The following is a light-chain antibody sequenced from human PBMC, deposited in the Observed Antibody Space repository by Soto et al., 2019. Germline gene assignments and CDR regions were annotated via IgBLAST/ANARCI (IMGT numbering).Light chain of an antibody. J-gene: IGKJ5*01. CDR3: QQSYSTSIT. V-gene: IGKV1-39*01. CDR1: QSISSY. CDR2: AAS. Sequence: DIQMTQSPSSLSASVGDRVTITCRASQSISSYLNWYQQKPGKAPKHLIYAASSLKSEVPSRLSGSGFVTDFTLTISSLQPEDFATYYCQQSYSTSITFGQGTRLEIK.